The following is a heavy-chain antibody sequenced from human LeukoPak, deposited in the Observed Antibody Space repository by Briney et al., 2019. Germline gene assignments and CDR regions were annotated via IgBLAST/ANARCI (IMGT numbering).Heavy chain of an antibody. V-gene: IGHV3-23*01. CDR3: AKAWALYGDIDFDY. J-gene: IGHJ4*02. CDR2: ISGSGGST. D-gene: IGHD4-17*01. CDR1: GLTFSSYA. Sequence: GGSLRLSCAASGLTFSSYAMSWVRQAPGKGLEWVSAISGSGGSTYYADSVKGRFTISRDNSKNTLYLQMNSLRAEDTAVYYCAKAWALYGDIDFDYWGQGTLVTVSS.